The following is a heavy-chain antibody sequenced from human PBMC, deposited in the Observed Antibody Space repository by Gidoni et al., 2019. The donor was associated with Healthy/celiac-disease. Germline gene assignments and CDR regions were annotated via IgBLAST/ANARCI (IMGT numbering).Heavy chain of an antibody. Sequence: QVQLVESGGGVFQPGRSLRLSCAASGLPFSRYGMHWVRQAPGKGLEWVAVIWYDGLNKYYADSVKGRFTISRDNSKNTLYLQMNSLRAEDTAVYYCARDGSGGDGYNLFDYWGQGTLVTVSS. J-gene: IGHJ4*02. V-gene: IGHV3-33*01. CDR1: GLPFSRYG. CDR3: ARDGSGGDGYNLFDY. D-gene: IGHD3-10*01. CDR2: IWYDGLNK.